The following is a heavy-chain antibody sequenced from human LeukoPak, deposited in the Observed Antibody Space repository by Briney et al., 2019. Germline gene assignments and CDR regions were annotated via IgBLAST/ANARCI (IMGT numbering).Heavy chain of an antibody. V-gene: IGHV1-8*01. CDR2: MNPNSGNT. Sequence: ASVTVSCKASGYTFTSYDINWVRQATGQGLEWMGWMNPNSGNTGYAQKFQGRVTMTRNTSISTAYMELSSLRSEDTAVYYCARGPPNYYYMGVWGKGTTVTVSS. CDR3: ARGPPNYYYMGV. CDR1: GYTFTSYD. J-gene: IGHJ6*03.